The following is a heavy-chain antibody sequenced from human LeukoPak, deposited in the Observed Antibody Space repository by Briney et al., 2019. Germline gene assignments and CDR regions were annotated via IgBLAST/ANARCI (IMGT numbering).Heavy chain of an antibody. V-gene: IGHV1-2*02. D-gene: IGHD3-22*01. J-gene: IGHJ3*02. Sequence: ASVKVSCKASGYTFIGYYIHWVRQAPGQGLEWMGWINPNSGGTNYAQKLQGRVTMTTDTSTSTAYMELRSLRSDDTAVYYCARDQKNPYYYDSSGYYFQWTDAFDIWGQGTMVTVSS. CDR3: ARDQKNPYYYDSSGYYFQWTDAFDI. CDR2: INPNSGGT. CDR1: GYTFIGYY.